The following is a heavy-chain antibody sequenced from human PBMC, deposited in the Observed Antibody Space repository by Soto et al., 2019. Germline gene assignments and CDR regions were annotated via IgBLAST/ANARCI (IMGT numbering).Heavy chain of an antibody. V-gene: IGHV4-61*03. Sequence: SETLSLTCTVSGDSVSSGIYYWSWVRQPPGKGLEWIGYISYSGSTNYNPSLESRVTISVDTSKNHFSVKLSSVTAADTAVYYCARDYGDYSFFFDYCGQGALVTVSS. J-gene: IGHJ4*02. CDR1: GDSVSSGIYY. D-gene: IGHD4-17*01. CDR2: ISYSGST. CDR3: ARDYGDYSFFFDY.